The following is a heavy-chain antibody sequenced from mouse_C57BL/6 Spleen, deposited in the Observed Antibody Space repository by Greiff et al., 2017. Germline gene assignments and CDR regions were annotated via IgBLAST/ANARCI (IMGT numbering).Heavy chain of an antibody. CDR2: IRNKANGYTT. CDR3: ARLYGNYVWYFDV. CDR1: GFTFTDYY. J-gene: IGHJ1*03. Sequence: EVQGVESGGGLVQPGGSLSLSCAASGFTFTDYYMSWVRQPPGKALEWLGFIRNKANGYTTEYSASVKGRFTISRDNSQSILYLPMNALRAEDSATYYCARLYGNYVWYFDVWGTGTPVTVSS. D-gene: IGHD2-1*01. V-gene: IGHV7-3*01.